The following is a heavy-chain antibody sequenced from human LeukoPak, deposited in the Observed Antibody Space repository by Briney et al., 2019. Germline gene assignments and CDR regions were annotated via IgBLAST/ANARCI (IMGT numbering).Heavy chain of an antibody. CDR3: AREISINYFDY. CDR2: IKQDGSEK. D-gene: IGHD2/OR15-2a*01. CDR1: GFTFSSYW. Sequence: GGSLRLSCAASGFTFSSYWMSWVRQAPGKGLEWVANIKQDGSEKYYVDSVKGRPTISRDNAKNSLYLQMNSLRAEDTAVYYCAREISINYFDYWGQGTLVTVSS. J-gene: IGHJ4*02. V-gene: IGHV3-7*01.